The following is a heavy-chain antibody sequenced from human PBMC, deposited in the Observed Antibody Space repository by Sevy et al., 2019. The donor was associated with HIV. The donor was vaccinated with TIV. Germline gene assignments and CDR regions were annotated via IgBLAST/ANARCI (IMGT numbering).Heavy chain of an antibody. CDR1: GFSLSTSGVG. V-gene: IGHV2-5*02. CDR2: IYWDDDK. CDR3: AHSRMITFGGVIVTTRPAPLFQH. D-gene: IGHD3-16*02. J-gene: IGHJ1*01. Sequence: SGPTLVNPTQTLTLTCTFSGFSLSTSGVGVGWIRQPPGKALEWLALIYWDDDKRYSPSLKSRLTITKATSKNQVVLTMTNMDPVDTATYYCAHSRMITFGGVIVTTRPAPLFQHWGQGTLVTVSS.